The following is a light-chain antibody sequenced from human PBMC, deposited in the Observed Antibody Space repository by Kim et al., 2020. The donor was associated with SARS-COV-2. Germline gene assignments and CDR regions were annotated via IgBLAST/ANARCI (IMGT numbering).Light chain of an antibody. CDR1: RSNIGNNP. V-gene: IGLV1-51*01. CDR3: ATWDSSLSVGV. CDR2: DND. J-gene: IGLJ3*02. Sequence: QSVLTQPPSVSAAPGHKFTISCSGSRSNIGNNPVSWYQQFPGTAPRLITYDNDKRPSGIPDRFSSSKSGTSATLGITGLRTGDEADYYCATWDSSLSVGVFGGGTKVTVL.